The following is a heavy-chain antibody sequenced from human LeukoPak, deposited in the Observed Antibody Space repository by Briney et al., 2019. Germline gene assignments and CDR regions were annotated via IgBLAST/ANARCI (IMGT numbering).Heavy chain of an antibody. Sequence: SETLSLTCIVSGGSISSSSYYWGWIRQPPGKGLEWIGSIYYSGSTYYNPPLKSRVTISVDTSKNQFSLKLSSVTAADTAVYYCASPPRVRGVHNSWGQGTLVTVSS. V-gene: IGHV4-39*07. J-gene: IGHJ5*02. CDR3: ASPPRVRGVHNS. CDR1: GGSISSSSYY. CDR2: IYYSGST. D-gene: IGHD3-10*01.